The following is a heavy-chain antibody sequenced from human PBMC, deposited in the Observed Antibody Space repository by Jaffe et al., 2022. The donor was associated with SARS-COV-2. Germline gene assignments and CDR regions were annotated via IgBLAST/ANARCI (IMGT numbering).Heavy chain of an antibody. CDR1: GFTFSSYW. J-gene: IGHJ6*03. V-gene: IGHV3-74*01. CDR3: ARSYYDILTGYSYYYYYYMDV. CDR2: INSDGSST. Sequence: EVQLVESGGGLVQPGGSLRLSCAASGFTFSSYWMHWVRQAPGKGLVWVSRINSDGSSTSYADSVKGRFTISRDNAKNTLYLQMNSLRAEDTAVYYCARSYYDILTGYSYYYYYYMDVWGKGTTVTVSS. D-gene: IGHD3-9*01.